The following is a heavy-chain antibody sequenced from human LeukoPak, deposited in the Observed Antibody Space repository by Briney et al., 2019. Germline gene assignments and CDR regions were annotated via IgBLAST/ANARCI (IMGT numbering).Heavy chain of an antibody. J-gene: IGHJ5*02. V-gene: IGHV3-11*05. Sequence: KPGGSLRLSCAASGFTFSDYYMSWTRQAPGKGLEWVSYISSSSSYTNYADSVKGRFTISRDNAKNSLYLQMNSLRAEDTAVYYCAREVVYYDSSGYVTWGQGTLVTVSS. CDR3: AREVVYYDSSGYVT. D-gene: IGHD3-22*01. CDR1: GFTFSDYY. CDR2: ISSSSSYT.